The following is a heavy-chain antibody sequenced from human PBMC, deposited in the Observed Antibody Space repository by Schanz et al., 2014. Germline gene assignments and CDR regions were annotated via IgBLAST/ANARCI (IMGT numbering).Heavy chain of an antibody. J-gene: IGHJ6*02. Sequence: QVQLVESGGGVVQPGRSLRLSCAASGFVFRGYVMHWVRQAPGKGLEKVALISTDGTNTYYADSVRGRFTISRDNSKNTLHLQMNSLRVEDTAVYYCAKDDTQVNGMDVWGQGTTVTVSS. CDR1: GFVFRGYV. CDR2: ISTDGTNT. CDR3: AKDDTQVNGMDV. V-gene: IGHV3-30*04.